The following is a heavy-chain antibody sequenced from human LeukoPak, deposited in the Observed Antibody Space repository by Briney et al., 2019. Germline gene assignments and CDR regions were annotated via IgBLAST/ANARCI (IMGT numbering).Heavy chain of an antibody. CDR2: ISSSSSYI. CDR3: ARGHIVVMADDDVFDY. CDR1: GFTLSSYS. Sequence: GGSLRLSCAASGFTLSSYSMNWVRQAPGKGLEWVSSISSSSSYIYYADSVKGRFTISRDNAKKSLYLEMNSLRAEDTAVYYCARGHIVVMADDDVFDYWGQGTLVTVSS. V-gene: IGHV3-21*01. J-gene: IGHJ4*02. D-gene: IGHD2-21*01.